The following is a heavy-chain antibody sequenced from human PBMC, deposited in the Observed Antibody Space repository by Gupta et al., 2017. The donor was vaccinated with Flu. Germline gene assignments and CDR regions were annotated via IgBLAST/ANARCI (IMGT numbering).Heavy chain of an antibody. CDR2: IQSSGST. J-gene: IGHJ4*02. Sequence: SISNYYWSWIRQPAGKGLEWIGRIQSSGSTNYNPSLKSRVTMSLDTSKSQFSLRLNSVTAADTAVYYCARVSSGTSKVFDYWGQGTLVTVSS. CDR3: ARVSSGTSKVFDY. V-gene: IGHV4-4*07. CDR1: SISNYY. D-gene: IGHD1-26*01.